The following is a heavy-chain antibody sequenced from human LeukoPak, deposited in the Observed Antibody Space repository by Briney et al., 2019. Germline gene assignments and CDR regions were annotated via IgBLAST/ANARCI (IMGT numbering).Heavy chain of an antibody. V-gene: IGHV4-31*03. D-gene: IGHD1-1*01. CDR3: ARRTTGTGPFDY. Sequence: KTSETLSLTCTVSGGSISSGGYYWSWIRQHPGKGLEWIGYIYYSGSTYYNPSLKSRVTISVDTSKNQFSLKLSSVTAADTAVYYCARRTTGTGPFDYWGQGTLVTVSS. CDR2: IYYSGST. CDR1: GGSISSGGYY. J-gene: IGHJ4*02.